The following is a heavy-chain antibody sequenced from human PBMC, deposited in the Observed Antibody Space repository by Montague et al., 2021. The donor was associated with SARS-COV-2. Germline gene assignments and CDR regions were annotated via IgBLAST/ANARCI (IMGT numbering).Heavy chain of an antibody. CDR2: INHSGST. CDR1: GGSFSGYY. V-gene: IGHV4-34*01. D-gene: IGHD1-26*01. Sequence: SETLSLTCAVYGGSFSGYYWSWIRQPPGKGLEWIGEINHSGSTNYNPSLNSRVTIPVDTSKNQFSLKLSSVTAADTAVYYCARGRVVGALAFYYYYGMDVWGQGTTVTASS. CDR3: ARGRVVGALAFYYYYGMDV. J-gene: IGHJ6*02.